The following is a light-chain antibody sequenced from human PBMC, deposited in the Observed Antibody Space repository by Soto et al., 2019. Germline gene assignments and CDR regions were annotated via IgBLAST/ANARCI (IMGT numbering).Light chain of an antibody. V-gene: IGLV2-14*01. CDR1: SSDVGGYNY. CDR3: SSYTSRSTL. Sequence: QSALTQPASVSGSPGQSITISCTGTSSDVGGYNYVSWDQQHPGKAPKLMIYDVSNRPSGVSNRFSGSKSGNTASLTISGLQAEDEADYYCSSYTSRSTLFGGGTKLTVL. J-gene: IGLJ2*01. CDR2: DVS.